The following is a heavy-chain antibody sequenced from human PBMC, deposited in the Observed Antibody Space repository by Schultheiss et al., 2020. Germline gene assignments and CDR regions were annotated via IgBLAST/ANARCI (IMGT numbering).Heavy chain of an antibody. CDR2: IYYSGTT. CDR1: GGSISSYY. V-gene: IGHV4-59*04. D-gene: IGHD2-21*01. CDR3: ARLFCGGDCSTANFDY. Sequence: SQPLSLTCTVSGGSISSYYWSWIRQPPGKGLEWIGSIYYSGTTYDNPTLKSRVTMSVDTSKNQFSLTLYSVTAADTAVYYCARLFCGGDCSTANFDYWGQGTLVTVSS. J-gene: IGHJ4*02.